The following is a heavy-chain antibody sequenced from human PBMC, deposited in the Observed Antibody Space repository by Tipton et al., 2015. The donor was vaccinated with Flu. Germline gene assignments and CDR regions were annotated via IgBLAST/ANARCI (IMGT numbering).Heavy chain of an antibody. CDR3: ARDRSY. V-gene: IGHV4-61*02. Sequence: LRLSCTVSGGSIRGGNYYWTWIRQSAGQGLEWIGRIYGSGSTTYNPSLESRVTMSVDTANNQFSLKLSSVTAADTAVYYCARDRSYWGQGTLVTVSS. J-gene: IGHJ4*02. CDR1: GGSIRGGNYY. CDR2: IYGSGST.